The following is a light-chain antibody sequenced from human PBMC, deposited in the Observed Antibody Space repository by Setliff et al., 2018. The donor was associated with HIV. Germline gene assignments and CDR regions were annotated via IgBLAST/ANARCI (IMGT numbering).Light chain of an antibody. CDR2: DNN. J-gene: IGLJ1*01. CDR1: SSNVGNNY. V-gene: IGLV1-51*01. Sequence: QSVLTQPPSVSAAPGQKVTISCSGSSSNVGNNYVSWYQQVPGTAPKLLIYDNNKRPSGIPDRFSGSKSGTSATLGTTGLQTGDEADYYCGTWDSSLSAGWVFGTGTKVTV. CDR3: GTWDSSLSAGWV.